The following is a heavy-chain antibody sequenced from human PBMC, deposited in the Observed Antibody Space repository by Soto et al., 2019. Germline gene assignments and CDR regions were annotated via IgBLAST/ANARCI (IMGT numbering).Heavy chain of an antibody. V-gene: IGHV4-30-4*01. CDR3: ACYSDSSGYSAGGVGP. CDR2: IYNSGNI. D-gene: IGHD3-22*01. CDR1: GGSIGSDNYY. Sequence: SETLSLTCTVSGGSIGSDNYYWGWIRQPPGKGLEWIGFIYNSGNIYYNPSLKSRLTISLDTSKNQFSLTLSSVTAADTAVYYCACYSDSSGYSAGGVGPWGKGTLVTVSS. J-gene: IGHJ5*02.